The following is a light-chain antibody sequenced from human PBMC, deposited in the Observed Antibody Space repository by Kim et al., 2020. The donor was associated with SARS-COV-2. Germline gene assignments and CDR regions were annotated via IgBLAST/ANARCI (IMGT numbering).Light chain of an antibody. Sequence: VSPGQTASITCSGDKLGDKYVCWYQQKPGQSPVLVIYQDKKRPSGIPERFSGSNSGKTATLTISGTQAMDEADYYCQAWDTGAVIFGGGTKLTVL. V-gene: IGLV3-1*01. J-gene: IGLJ2*01. CDR3: QAWDTGAVI. CDR1: KLGDKY. CDR2: QDK.